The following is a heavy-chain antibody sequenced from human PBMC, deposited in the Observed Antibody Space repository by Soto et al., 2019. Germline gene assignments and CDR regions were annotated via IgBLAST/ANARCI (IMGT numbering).Heavy chain of an antibody. CDR1: GGTFSSYA. CDR3: ARESRGTNGVLRKRTNSRSPCEYGLDV. J-gene: IGHJ6*04. V-gene: IGHV1-69*06. CDR2: IIPIFGTA. D-gene: IGHD2-8*01. Sequence: ASVKVSCKASGGTFSSYAISWVRQAPGQGLEWMGGIIPIFGTANHAQKFQGRVTITADKSTSTAYMELSSLRSEDTDVYYCARESRGTNGVLRKRTNSRSPCEYGLDVWGKGTMVTTSS.